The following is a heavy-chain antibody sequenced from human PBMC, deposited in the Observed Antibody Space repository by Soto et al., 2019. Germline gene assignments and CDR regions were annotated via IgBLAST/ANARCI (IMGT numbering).Heavy chain of an antibody. V-gene: IGHV3-15*01. CDR1: GFTFSNAW. Sequence: GGSLRLSCAASGFTFSNAWMSWVRQAPGKGLEWVGRIKSKTDGGTTDYAATVKGRFTISRDDSKNTLYLQMNSLKTEDTAVYYCTTDKWLYYILTGYNTNFDYWGQGTLVTVSS. CDR2: IKSKTDGGTT. J-gene: IGHJ4*02. D-gene: IGHD3-9*01. CDR3: TTDKWLYYILTGYNTNFDY.